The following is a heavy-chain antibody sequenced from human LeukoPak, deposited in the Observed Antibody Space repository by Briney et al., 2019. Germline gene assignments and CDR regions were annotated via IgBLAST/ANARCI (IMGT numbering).Heavy chain of an antibody. J-gene: IGHJ4*02. CDR2: IKQDGSEK. CDR3: AKVKGWWPPTSADY. V-gene: IGHV3-7*03. D-gene: IGHD2-15*01. CDR1: GFTFSSYW. Sequence: QSGGSLRLSCAASGFTFSSYWMNWVRQAPGKGLEWVANIKQDGSEKFYVDSLKGRFTISRDNSKNTLYLQMSSLRVEDTAVYYCAKVKGWWPPTSADYWGQGTLVTVSS.